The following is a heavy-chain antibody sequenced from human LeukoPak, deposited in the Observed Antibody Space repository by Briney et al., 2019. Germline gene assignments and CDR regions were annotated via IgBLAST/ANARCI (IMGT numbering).Heavy chain of an antibody. J-gene: IGHJ4*02. CDR1: GFTFSSYS. V-gene: IGHV3-21*01. D-gene: IGHD3-16*02. Sequence: GGSLRLSCAASGFTFSSYSMNWVRQAPGKGLEWVSSISSSSSYIYYADSVKGRFTISRDNAKNSLYLQMNSLRAEDTAVYYCARGGRGGSWTTYDYVWGSYRHDFDYWGQGTLVTVSS. CDR2: ISSSSSYI. CDR3: ARGGRGGSWTTYDYVWGSYRHDFDY.